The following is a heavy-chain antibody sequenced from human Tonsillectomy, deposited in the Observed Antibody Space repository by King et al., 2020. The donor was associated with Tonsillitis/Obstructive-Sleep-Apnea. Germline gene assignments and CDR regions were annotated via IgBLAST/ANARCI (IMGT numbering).Heavy chain of an antibody. Sequence: VQLVESGGGLVKPGGSLRLSCAASGFTFSGYYRSCIGLAPGKGLEWVAYISISSGSTNYAYPLKGRFTISRDHAKNSLYLQMNSLRAEDTAVYYCARVRITIFGVVDYWGQGTLVTVSS. CDR2: ISISSGST. CDR3: ARVRITIFGVVDY. D-gene: IGHD3-3*01. J-gene: IGHJ4*02. V-gene: IGHV3-11*05. CDR1: GFTFSGYY.